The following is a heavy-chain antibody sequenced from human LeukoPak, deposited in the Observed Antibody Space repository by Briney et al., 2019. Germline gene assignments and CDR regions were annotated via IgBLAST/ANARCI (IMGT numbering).Heavy chain of an antibody. D-gene: IGHD5-18*01. CDR1: GGSISSSSYY. CDR2: IYDSGST. J-gene: IGHJ4*02. CDR3: ASHQDTGMVGY. Sequence: PSEALSLTCTVSGGSISSSSYYWGWIRQPPGKGLEWIGSIYDSGSTYYNPSLKSRVTISVDTSKNQFSLKLSSVTAADTAVYYCASHQDTGMVGYWGQGTLVTV. V-gene: IGHV4-39*01.